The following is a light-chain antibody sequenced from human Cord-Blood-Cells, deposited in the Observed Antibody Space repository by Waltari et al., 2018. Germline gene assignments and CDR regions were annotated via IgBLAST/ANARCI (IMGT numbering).Light chain of an antibody. CDR2: WAS. CDR3: QQYYSTPYS. CDR1: QSVLYSSNNKNY. J-gene: IGKJ2*03. Sequence: DIVMTQYPDSLAVSLGERATINCKSSQSVLYSSNNKNYLAWYQQKPEQPPKLLIYWASTRESGVPDRFSGSGSVTDFTLTISSLQAEDVAVYYCQQYYSTPYSFGQGTKLEIK. V-gene: IGKV4-1*01.